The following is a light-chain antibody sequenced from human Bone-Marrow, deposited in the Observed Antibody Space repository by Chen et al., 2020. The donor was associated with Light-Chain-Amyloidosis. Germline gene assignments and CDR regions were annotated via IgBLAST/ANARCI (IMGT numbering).Light chain of an antibody. V-gene: IGLV1-44*01. CDR1: SSNIGSNT. CDR2: SNN. Sequence: QSVLTQPPLASGTPGQRVTISCSGSSSNIGSNTVNWYQQLPGTAPKLLIYSNNQRPSGVPDRFSGSKSGTSASLAISGLQSEDEADYYCAAWDDSLNALVFGGGTKLTVL. CDR3: AAWDDSLNALV. J-gene: IGLJ3*02.